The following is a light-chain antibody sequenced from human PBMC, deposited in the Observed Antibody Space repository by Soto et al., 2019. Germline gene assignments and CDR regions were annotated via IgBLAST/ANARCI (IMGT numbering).Light chain of an antibody. CDR1: SSDVGSYNL. V-gene: IGLV2-14*02. CDR2: EGN. CDR3: CSFTSSGTL. J-gene: IGLJ3*02. Sequence: QSALTQPASVSGSPGQSITISCTGTSSDVGSYNLVSWYQQRPGKAPKLLIFEGNKRPSGVSDRFSGSKSGNTASLTISGLQAEDEADYYCCSFTSSGTLFGGGTKVTVL.